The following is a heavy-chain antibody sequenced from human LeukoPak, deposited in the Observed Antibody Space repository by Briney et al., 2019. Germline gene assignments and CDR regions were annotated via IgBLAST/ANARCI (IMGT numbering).Heavy chain of an antibody. Sequence: GGSLRLSCAASGFTFSSYGMHWVRQAPGKGLEWVAVISYDGSNKYYADSVKGRFTISRDNSKNTLYLQMNSLRAEDTAVYYCAKGVTGRLSGYDEFDYWGQGTLVTVSS. V-gene: IGHV3-30*18. CDR2: ISYDGSNK. D-gene: IGHD5-12*01. CDR1: GFTFSSYG. J-gene: IGHJ4*02. CDR3: AKGVTGRLSGYDEFDY.